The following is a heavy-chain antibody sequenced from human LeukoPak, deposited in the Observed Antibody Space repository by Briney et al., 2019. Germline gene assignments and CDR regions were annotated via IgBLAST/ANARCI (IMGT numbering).Heavy chain of an antibody. CDR1: GFTFSSYG. D-gene: IGHD7-27*01. Sequence: GGTLRFSCAASGFTFSSYGMSWVRQAPGKGLEWVSAISGSGDNTYYADSVKGRFTISRDNSKNTLYLQMNSLRAEDTAIYYCARDYVWGSSESDYWGQGTLVTVSS. V-gene: IGHV3-23*01. CDR3: ARDYVWGSSESDY. J-gene: IGHJ4*02. CDR2: ISGSGDNT.